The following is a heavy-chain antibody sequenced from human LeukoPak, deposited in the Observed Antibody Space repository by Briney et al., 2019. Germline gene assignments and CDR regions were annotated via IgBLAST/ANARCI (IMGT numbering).Heavy chain of an antibody. D-gene: IGHD3-10*01. CDR2: IYYSSST. Sequence: SETLSLTCTVSGGSLSSYYWSWIRQPPGKGLEWIGYIYYSSSTNYNPSPKSRVPTSLDTSKNQFSLKLSSVTAADTAVYYCARGLWFGEGAFDIWGQGTMVTVSS. CDR1: GGSLSSYY. CDR3: ARGLWFGEGAFDI. V-gene: IGHV4-59*01. J-gene: IGHJ3*02.